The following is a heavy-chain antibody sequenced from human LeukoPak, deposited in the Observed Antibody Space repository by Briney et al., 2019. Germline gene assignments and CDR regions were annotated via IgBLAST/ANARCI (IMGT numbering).Heavy chain of an antibody. CDR3: ARVPMGGLDWFDP. Sequence: GASVKVSCKASGGSFNSNVFSWVRQAPGQGLEWMGGIVPIFGKTKYAQKFQGRVTFSTDESTSTAYMELSSLRSEDTAVYYCARVPMGGLDWFDPWGQGTLVTVSS. CDR1: GGSFNSNV. CDR2: IVPIFGKT. V-gene: IGHV1-69*05. D-gene: IGHD1-26*01. J-gene: IGHJ5*02.